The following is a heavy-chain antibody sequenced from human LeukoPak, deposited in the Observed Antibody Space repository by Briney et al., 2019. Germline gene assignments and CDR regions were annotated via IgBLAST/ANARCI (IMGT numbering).Heavy chain of an antibody. V-gene: IGHV1-46*01. Sequence: ASVKVSCKASGYTFTSYGISWVRQAPGQGLEWMGIINPSGGNTNYAQKFQGRVTMTRDMSTSTVYMELSSLRSEDTAVYYCASTYYDILTGYSFTYFDYWGQGTLVTVSS. CDR3: ASTYYDILTGYSFTYFDY. CDR2: INPSGGNT. D-gene: IGHD3-9*01. CDR1: GYTFTSYG. J-gene: IGHJ4*02.